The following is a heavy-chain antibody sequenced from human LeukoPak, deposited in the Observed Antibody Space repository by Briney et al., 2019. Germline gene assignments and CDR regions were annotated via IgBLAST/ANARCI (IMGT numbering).Heavy chain of an antibody. CDR2: ISSSSSYI. CDR3: ARSVLNWFDP. Sequence: PGGSLRLSCAASGFTFSSYEMNWVRQAPGKGLEWVSSISSSSSYIYYADSVKGRFTISRDNAKNSLYLQMNSLRAEDTAVYYCARSVLNWFDPWGQGTLVTVSS. D-gene: IGHD4/OR15-4a*01. V-gene: IGHV3-21*01. J-gene: IGHJ5*02. CDR1: GFTFSSYE.